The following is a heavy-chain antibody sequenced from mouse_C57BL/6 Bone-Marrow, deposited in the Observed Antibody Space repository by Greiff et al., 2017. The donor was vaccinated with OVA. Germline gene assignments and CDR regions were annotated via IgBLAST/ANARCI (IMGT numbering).Heavy chain of an antibody. Sequence: EVQLQQSGAELVRPGASVKLSCTASGFNIKDDYMHWVKQRPEQGLEWIGWIDPENGDTEYASKFQGKATITADTSSNTAYLQLSSLTSEDTAVYYCTRAIYYDYDAWFAYWGQGTLVTVSA. V-gene: IGHV14-4*01. D-gene: IGHD2-4*01. CDR2: IDPENGDT. J-gene: IGHJ3*01. CDR1: GFNIKDDY. CDR3: TRAIYYDYDAWFAY.